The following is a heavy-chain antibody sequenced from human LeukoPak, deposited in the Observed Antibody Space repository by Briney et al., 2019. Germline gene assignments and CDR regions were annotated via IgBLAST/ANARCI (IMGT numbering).Heavy chain of an antibody. Sequence: GSLRLSCAASGFTFSTYDMNWVRQAPGKGLEWVSAISGSGGGTYYADSVKGRFTISRDNSKNTLYLQMNSLRAEDTAVYYCAKPGPYSSGWYEGYWGQGSLVTVSS. CDR1: GFTFSTYD. CDR3: AKPGPYSSGWYEGY. V-gene: IGHV3-23*01. CDR2: ISGSGGGT. J-gene: IGHJ4*02. D-gene: IGHD6-19*01.